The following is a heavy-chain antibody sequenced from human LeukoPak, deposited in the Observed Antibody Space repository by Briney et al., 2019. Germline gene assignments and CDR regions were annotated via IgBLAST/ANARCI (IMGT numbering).Heavy chain of an antibody. D-gene: IGHD3-22*01. J-gene: IGHJ4*02. Sequence: AGGSLRLSCAASGFTFSTYAMTWVRQAPGKGLEWVSSISGSGDSTYYADSVKGRFSISRDNSKNSLYLQMNSLRAEDTAVYYCARDGIVYYYDSSGYYGFDYWGQGTLVTVSS. CDR3: ARDGIVYYYDSSGYYGFDY. CDR1: GFTFSTYA. V-gene: IGHV3-23*01. CDR2: ISGSGDST.